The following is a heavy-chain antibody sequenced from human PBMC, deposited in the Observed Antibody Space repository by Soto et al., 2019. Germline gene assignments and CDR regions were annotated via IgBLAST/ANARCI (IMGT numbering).Heavy chain of an antibody. V-gene: IGHV3-74*01. CDR2: ISGDGSST. J-gene: IGHJ5*02. CDR1: GFTFSNYW. CDR3: ARGRGTIFNWFDP. D-gene: IGHD3-3*01. Sequence: GGSLRLSCVVSGFTFSNYWMHWVRQSPGKGLVWVSRISGDGSSTSYADSVKGRFTISRDNAKNTLYLQMNSLRVEDTALYYCARGRGTIFNWFDPWGQGTLVTVSS.